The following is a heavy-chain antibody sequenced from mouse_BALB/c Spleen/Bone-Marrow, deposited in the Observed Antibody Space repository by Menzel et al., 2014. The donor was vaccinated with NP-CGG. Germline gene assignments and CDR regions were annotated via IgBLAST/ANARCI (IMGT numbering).Heavy chain of an antibody. CDR2: IYYSGTI. V-gene: IGHV3-5*02. J-gene: IGHJ2*01. D-gene: IGHD2-1*01. Sequence: EVHLVESGPGLVKPSQTVSLTCTVTGISITTGNYRWSWIRQFPGNKLEWIGYIYYSGTITYNPSLTSRTTITRDTSKNQFVLEMNSLTADDTATYYCARFYGNYFDYWGQGTTLTVSS. CDR1: GISITTGNYR. CDR3: ARFYGNYFDY.